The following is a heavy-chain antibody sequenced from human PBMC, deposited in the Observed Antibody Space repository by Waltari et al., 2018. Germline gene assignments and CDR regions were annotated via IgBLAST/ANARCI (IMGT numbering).Heavy chain of an antibody. CDR2: IKPDGSEK. D-gene: IGHD3-16*01. V-gene: IGHV3-7*01. CDR3: ASGGGRPFDY. J-gene: IGHJ4*02. CDR1: GFTFSTTW. Sequence: EVQLVESGGALVQPGGSVRLSCAASGFTFSTTWMCWVRQTPGKGLEWVAKIKPDGSEKYDVDSVKGRFTISRDNAKNSLYLQMNSLRAEDTAVYFCASGGGRPFDYWGQGTLVTVSS.